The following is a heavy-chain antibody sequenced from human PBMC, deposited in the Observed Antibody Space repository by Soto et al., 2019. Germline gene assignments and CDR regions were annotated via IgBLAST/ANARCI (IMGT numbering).Heavy chain of an antibody. D-gene: IGHD3-3*01. Sequence: QVQLVQSGAEVKKPGSSVKVSCKASGGTFSSYAISWVRQAPGQGLEWMGGIIPIFGTANYAQKFQGRVTSTPDKSTSTAYMELSSLRSEDTAVYYCASPTREWLPPARDYYYGMDVWGQGTTVTVSS. J-gene: IGHJ6*02. CDR3: ASPTREWLPPARDYYYGMDV. V-gene: IGHV1-69*06. CDR2: IIPIFGTA. CDR1: GGTFSSYA.